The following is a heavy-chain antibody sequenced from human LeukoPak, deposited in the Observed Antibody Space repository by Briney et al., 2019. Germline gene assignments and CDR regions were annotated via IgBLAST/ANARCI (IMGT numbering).Heavy chain of an antibody. CDR2: IGITSRFL. CDR1: GFTFSSYS. D-gene: IGHD6-19*01. V-gene: IGHV3-21*01. Sequence: GGSPRLSCAASGFTFSSYSMNWVRQAPGKGLEWVSSIGITSRFLYYADSVKGRFTISRDNTKNSLYLQLNSLRAEDTAVYYCARDVSSGHYYFDYWGPGTLVTVSS. CDR3: ARDVSSGHYYFDY. J-gene: IGHJ4*02.